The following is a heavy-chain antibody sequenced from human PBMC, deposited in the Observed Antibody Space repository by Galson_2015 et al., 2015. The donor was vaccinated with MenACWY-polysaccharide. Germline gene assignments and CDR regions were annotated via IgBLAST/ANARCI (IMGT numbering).Heavy chain of an antibody. J-gene: IGHJ4*02. CDR2: ISPDSGDT. Sequence: SVKVSCKASGYTFTGYYMHWVRQAPGQGLEWMGRISPDSGDTNYAQRFQGRVTMTRDTSISTAYMELSRLRSDGTTVYYCARQLDASFDYWGQGTLVTVSS. D-gene: IGHD1-1*01. CDR1: GYTFTGYY. CDR3: ARQLDASFDY. V-gene: IGHV1-2*06.